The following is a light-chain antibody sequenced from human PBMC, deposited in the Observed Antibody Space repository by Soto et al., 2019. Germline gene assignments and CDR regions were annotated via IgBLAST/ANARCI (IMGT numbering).Light chain of an antibody. CDR3: SSYTPSRNTYV. CDR1: SSDVGGYNY. V-gene: IGLV2-14*03. J-gene: IGLJ1*01. CDR2: HVS. Sequence: QSALTQPASVSGSPGQSITISCTGTSSDVGGYNYVSWYQQHPGRAPKLIIYHVSYRPSGVPNRFSGSKSDSSASLTISGLQAEDEADYYCSSYTPSRNTYVVGTGTKVTVL.